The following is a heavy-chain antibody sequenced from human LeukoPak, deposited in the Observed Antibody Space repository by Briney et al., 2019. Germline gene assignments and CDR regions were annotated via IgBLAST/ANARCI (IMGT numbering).Heavy chain of an antibody. Sequence: GGSLKISCKGSGYSFTSYWIGWVRPMPGKGLEWMGIIYPGDSDTRYSPSFQGQVTISADKSISTAYLQWSSLKASDTAMYYCATGYSYGYSAFDIWGQGTMVTVSS. J-gene: IGHJ3*02. CDR1: GYSFTSYW. V-gene: IGHV5-51*01. CDR3: ATGYSYGYSAFDI. CDR2: IYPGDSDT. D-gene: IGHD5-18*01.